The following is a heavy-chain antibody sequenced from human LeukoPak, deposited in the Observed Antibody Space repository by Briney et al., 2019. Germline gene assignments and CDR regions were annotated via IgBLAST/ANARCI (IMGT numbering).Heavy chain of an antibody. Sequence: ASVKVSCKASGYTFTGYYMHWVRQAPGQGLEWMGWINPNSGGTNYAQKFQGWVTMTRDTSISTAYMELSRLRSDDTAVYYCARERYDSSGYYYENLRAEFDYWGQGTLVTVSS. CDR3: ARERYDSSGYYYENLRAEFDY. V-gene: IGHV1-2*04. J-gene: IGHJ4*02. D-gene: IGHD3-22*01. CDR2: INPNSGGT. CDR1: GYTFTGYY.